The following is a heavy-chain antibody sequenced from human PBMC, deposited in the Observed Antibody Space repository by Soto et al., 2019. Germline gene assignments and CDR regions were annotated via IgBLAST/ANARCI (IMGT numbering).Heavy chain of an antibody. CDR1: GESFSSYY. J-gene: IGHJ4*02. Sequence: SETLSLTCAVYGESFSSYYWSWIRQPPGKGLEWIGEINHSGSTNYNPSLKSRVTISVDTSKNQFSLNLNSVTAADTAVYYCARGGGMTTVTTGKIFDYWGQGNLVT. V-gene: IGHV4-34*01. CDR2: INHSGST. CDR3: ARGGGMTTVTTGKIFDY. D-gene: IGHD4-17*01.